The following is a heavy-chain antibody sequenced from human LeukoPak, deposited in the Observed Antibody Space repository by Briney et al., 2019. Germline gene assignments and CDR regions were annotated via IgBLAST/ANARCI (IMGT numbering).Heavy chain of an antibody. CDR1: GGSISSYY. CDR3: ASLDGGDGYNHFDY. D-gene: IGHD5-24*01. Sequence: TSETLSLTCTVSGGSISSYYWSWIRQPPGKGLEWIGYIYYSGSTNYNPSLKSRVTISVDTSKNQFSLKLSSVTAADTAVYYCASLDGGDGYNHFDYWGPGTLVTVSS. J-gene: IGHJ4*02. V-gene: IGHV4-59*01. CDR2: IYYSGST.